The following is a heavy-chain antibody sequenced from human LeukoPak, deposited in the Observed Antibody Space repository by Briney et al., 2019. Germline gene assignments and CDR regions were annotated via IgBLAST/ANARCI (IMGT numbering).Heavy chain of an antibody. CDR2: IIPIFGTA. CDR1: GGTFSSYA. J-gene: IGHJ3*02. Sequence: ASVKVSCKASGGTFSSYAISWVRQAPGQGLEWMGGIIPIFGTANYAQKFQGRVTITADKSTSTAYMELSSLRSEDTAVYYCARDGGDYGDYEGAFDIWGQGTMVTVSS. CDR3: ARDGGDYGDYEGAFDI. V-gene: IGHV1-69*06. D-gene: IGHD4-17*01.